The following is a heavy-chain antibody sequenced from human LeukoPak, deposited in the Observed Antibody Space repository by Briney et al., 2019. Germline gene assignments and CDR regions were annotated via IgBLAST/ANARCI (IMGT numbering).Heavy chain of an antibody. CDR3: ARRYCSSTTCEYLKH. CDR1: GFTFTSYA. V-gene: IGHV3-23*01. J-gene: IGHJ1*01. D-gene: IGHD2-2*01. CDR2: ISSSGNSL. Sequence: GGSLRLSCIASGFTFTSYAMTWVRQAPGKGLEWVSTISSSGNSLYYADSVKGRFTISRDNSKNTLYLQMNSLRADDTVVYYCARRYCSSTTCEYLKHWGQGTLVTVFS.